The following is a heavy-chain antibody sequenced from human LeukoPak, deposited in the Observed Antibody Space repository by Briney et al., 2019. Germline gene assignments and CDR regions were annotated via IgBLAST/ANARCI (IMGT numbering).Heavy chain of an antibody. J-gene: IGHJ4*02. CDR2: IRSKVYGGTT. V-gene: IGHV3-49*04. CDR1: GFTFGDYV. CDR3: TRDYGGFDY. Sequence: GGSLRLSCRASGFTFGDYVMSWVRQAPGKGLEWVGFIRSKVYGGTTEYAASVKGRFIISRDDSKSIAYLQMNSLKTEDTAVYYCTRDYGGFDYWGQGTLVTVSS. D-gene: IGHD4-23*01.